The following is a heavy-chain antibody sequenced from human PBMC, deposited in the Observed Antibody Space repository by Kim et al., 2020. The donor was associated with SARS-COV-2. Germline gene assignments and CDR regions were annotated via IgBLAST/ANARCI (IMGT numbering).Heavy chain of an antibody. CDR2: IYTSGST. CDR1: GGSISSYY. V-gene: IGHV4-4*07. Sequence: SETLSLTCTVSGGSISSYYWSWIRQPAGKGLEWIGRIYTSGSTNYNPSLKSRVTMSVDTSKNQFSLKLSSVTAADTAVYYCARGPYDFWSGLVYFDYWGQGTLVTVSS. J-gene: IGHJ4*02. CDR3: ARGPYDFWSGLVYFDY. D-gene: IGHD3-3*01.